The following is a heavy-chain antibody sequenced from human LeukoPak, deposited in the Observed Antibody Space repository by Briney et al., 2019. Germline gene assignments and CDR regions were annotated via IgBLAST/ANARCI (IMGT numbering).Heavy chain of an antibody. CDR1: GFTFSSYG. V-gene: IGHV3-30*18. CDR2: ISYDGSNK. Sequence: PGGSLRLPCAASGFTFSSYGMHWVRQAPGKGLEWVAVISYDGSNKYYADSVKGRFTTSRDNSKNTLYLQMNSLRAEDTAVYYCAKDLSVLLWFGELFFDYWGQGTLVTVSS. J-gene: IGHJ4*02. CDR3: AKDLSVLLWFGELFFDY. D-gene: IGHD3-10*01.